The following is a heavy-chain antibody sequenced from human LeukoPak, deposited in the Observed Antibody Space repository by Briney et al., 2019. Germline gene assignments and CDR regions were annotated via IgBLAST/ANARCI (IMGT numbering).Heavy chain of an antibody. V-gene: IGHV4-59*01. Sequence: SETLSLTCTVSGGSISSYYWSWIRQPPGKGLEWIGYIYYSGSTNYNPSLKSRVTISVDTSKNQFSLKLSSVTAADTAVYYCARYSRALWCFDPGAQEPLVTVPS. CDR2: IYYSGST. CDR3: ARYSRALWCFDP. J-gene: IGHJ5*02. CDR1: GGSISSYY. D-gene: IGHD6-13*01.